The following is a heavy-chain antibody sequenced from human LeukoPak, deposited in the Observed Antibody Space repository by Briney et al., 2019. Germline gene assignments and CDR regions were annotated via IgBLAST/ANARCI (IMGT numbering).Heavy chain of an antibody. D-gene: IGHD3-10*01. CDR1: GGSISSYY. Sequence: SETLSLTCTVSGGSISSYYWSWIRQPPGKGLEWIGYIYYSGSTNYNPSLKSRVTISVDTSKNQFSLKLSSVTAADTAVYYCARDRDYYGSGSYRVPWYFDLWGRGTLVTVSS. V-gene: IGHV4-59*01. J-gene: IGHJ2*01. CDR2: IYYSGST. CDR3: ARDRDYYGSGSYRVPWYFDL.